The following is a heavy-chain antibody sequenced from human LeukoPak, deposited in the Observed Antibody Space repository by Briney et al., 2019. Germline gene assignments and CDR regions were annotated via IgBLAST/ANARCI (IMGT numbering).Heavy chain of an antibody. Sequence: ASVKVSCKASGGTFSSYAISWVRQAPGQGLEWMGWISADNGNTNYAQKLQGRVTMTTDTSTSTAYMELRSLRSDDTAVYYCARDPAYCSGGSCYEWWFDPWGQGTLVTVSS. D-gene: IGHD2-15*01. CDR1: GGTFSSYA. V-gene: IGHV1-18*01. CDR3: ARDPAYCSGGSCYEWWFDP. CDR2: ISADNGNT. J-gene: IGHJ5*02.